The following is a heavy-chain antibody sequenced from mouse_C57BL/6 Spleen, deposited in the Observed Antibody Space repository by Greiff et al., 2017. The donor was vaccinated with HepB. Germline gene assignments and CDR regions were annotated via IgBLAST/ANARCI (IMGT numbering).Heavy chain of an antibody. J-gene: IGHJ2*01. D-gene: IGHD3-3*01. V-gene: IGHV1-81*01. CDR3: AREGDHYFDY. CDR1: GYTFTSYG. Sequence: QVHVKQSGAELARPGASVKLSCKASGYTFTSYGISWVKQRTGQGLEWIGEIYPRSGNTYYNEKFKGKATLTADKSSSTAYMELRSLTSEDSAVYFCAREGDHYFDYWGQGTTLTVSS. CDR2: IYPRSGNT.